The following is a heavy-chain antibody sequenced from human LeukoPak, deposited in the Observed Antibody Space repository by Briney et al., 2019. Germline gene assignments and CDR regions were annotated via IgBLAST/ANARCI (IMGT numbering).Heavy chain of an antibody. CDR2: ISGSGGXT. Sequence: PGGSLRLSCAASGFTFXXYAMSWVRQAPGKGLXXXXXISGSGGXTXXXXXXXXXFTXSRDXSKNTLYLQMNSLRAEDTAVYYCAKDRGSWPTYYFDYWGQGTLVTVSS. V-gene: IGHV3-23*01. CDR1: GFTFXXYA. J-gene: IGHJ4*02. CDR3: AKDRGSWPTYYFDY. D-gene: IGHD6-13*01.